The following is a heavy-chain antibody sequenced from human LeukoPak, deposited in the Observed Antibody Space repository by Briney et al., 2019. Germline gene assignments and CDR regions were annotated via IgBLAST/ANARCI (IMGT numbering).Heavy chain of an antibody. J-gene: IGHJ4*02. V-gene: IGHV3-7*01. CDR2: IKQDGSEK. CDR3: ARDGSYRSSWYRLGY. D-gene: IGHD6-13*01. Sequence: QPGGSLRLSCAASGFTFSSYWMSWVRQAPGKGLEWVANIKQDGSEKYYVDSVKGRFTISRDNAKNSLYLQMNSLRAEDTAVYYCARDGSYRSSWYRLGYWGQGTLVTVSS. CDR1: GFTFSSYW.